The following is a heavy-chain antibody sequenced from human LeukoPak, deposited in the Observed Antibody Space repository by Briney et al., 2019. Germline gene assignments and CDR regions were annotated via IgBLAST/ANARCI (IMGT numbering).Heavy chain of an antibody. J-gene: IGHJ4*02. CDR1: GFTFSSYG. CDR2: ILFDGSNK. V-gene: IGHV3-30*02. Sequence: PGGSLRLSCAASGFTFSSYGMHWVRQAPGKGLEWVTFILFDGSNKYYADSVKGRFTVSRDNSKNTLFPQMNSLRAEDTAVYYCARGDCSTTSCYNTVFDYWGQGTLVTVSS. CDR3: ARGDCSTTSCYNTVFDY. D-gene: IGHD2-2*02.